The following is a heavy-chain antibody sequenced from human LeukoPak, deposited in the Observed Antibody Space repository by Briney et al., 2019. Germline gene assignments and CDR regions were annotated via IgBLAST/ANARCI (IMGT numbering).Heavy chain of an antibody. CDR2: TYYRSKWYN. Sequence: SQTLSLTCAISGDSVSSNSAAWNWIRQSPSRGLEWLGRTYYRSKWYNDYAVSVKSRITINPDTSKNQFSLQLNSVTPEDTAVYYCARQLEGRMNTVTTGSYYFDYWGQGTLVTVSS. D-gene: IGHD4-11*01. CDR1: GDSVSSNSAA. V-gene: IGHV6-1*01. J-gene: IGHJ4*02. CDR3: ARQLEGRMNTVTTGSYYFDY.